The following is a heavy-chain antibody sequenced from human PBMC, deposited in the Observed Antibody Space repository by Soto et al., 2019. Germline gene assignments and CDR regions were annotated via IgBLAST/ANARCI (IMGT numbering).Heavy chain of an antibody. CDR1: GGSISTINHY. J-gene: IGHJ4*02. CDR3: AREYSSSSGY. Sequence: QLELQESGPGLVKPSETLSLTCKVSGGSISTINHYWGWIRQPPGKGLEWIGSIYYSGTTYYNPSLRSRVTMSGDTSKNQFSLKLSSVTAADTAVYYCAREYSSSSGYWGQGTLVTVSS. V-gene: IGHV4-39*01. D-gene: IGHD6-6*01. CDR2: IYYSGTT.